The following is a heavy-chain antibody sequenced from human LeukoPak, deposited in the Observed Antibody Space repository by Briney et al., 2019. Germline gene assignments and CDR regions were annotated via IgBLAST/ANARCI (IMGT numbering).Heavy chain of an antibody. CDR3: ARARETYYDFWSGYYKYYFDY. CDR1: GGSFSGYY. V-gene: IGHV4-34*01. Sequence: SETLSLTCAVYGGSFSGYYWSWIRQPPGKGLEWIGEINHSGSTNYNPSLKSRVTISVDTSKNQFSLKLSSVTAADTAVYYCARARETYYDFWSGYYKYYFDYWGQGTLVTVSS. D-gene: IGHD3-3*01. CDR2: INHSGST. J-gene: IGHJ4*02.